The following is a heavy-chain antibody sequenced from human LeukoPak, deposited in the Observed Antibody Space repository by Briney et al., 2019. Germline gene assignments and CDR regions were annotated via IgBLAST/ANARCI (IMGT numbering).Heavy chain of an antibody. Sequence: PGRSLRLSCAVSTFTLSSYAMSWVRHVPGEGLEWVSAIRGSGGSTYYTDSVTGRFTISRDNSKNTLYLQMNSLRAEDTAVYYYAKHPIVVVPAANYWCQGTLVTVSS. CDR1: TFTLSSYA. CDR2: IRGSGGST. J-gene: IGHJ4*02. CDR3: AKHPIVVVPAANY. D-gene: IGHD2-2*01. V-gene: IGHV3-23*01.